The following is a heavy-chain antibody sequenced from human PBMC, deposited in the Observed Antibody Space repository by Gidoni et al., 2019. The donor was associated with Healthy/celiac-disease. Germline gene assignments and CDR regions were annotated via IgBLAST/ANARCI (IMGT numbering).Heavy chain of an antibody. Sequence: QVQLQQWGAGLLKPSETLSLTCPVYGGSFSAYYWSWIRQPPGKGLEWIGEINRSGSTHYDPSLKSRVTILVDTSKNQFSLKLSSVTAADTAVYYCARHCGDYLDAYDIWGQGTMVTVSS. CDR1: GGSFSAYY. CDR2: INRSGST. V-gene: IGHV4-34*01. D-gene: IGHD4-17*01. J-gene: IGHJ3*02. CDR3: ARHCGDYLDAYDI.